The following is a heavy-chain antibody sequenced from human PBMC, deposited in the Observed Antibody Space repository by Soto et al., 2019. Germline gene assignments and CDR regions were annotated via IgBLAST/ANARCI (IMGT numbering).Heavy chain of an antibody. CDR3: ARDIVVVPAAPPSWFDP. D-gene: IGHD2-2*01. Sequence: QVQLVQSGAEVKKPGSSVKVSCKASGGTFSSYAISWVRQAPGQGLEWMGGIIPIFGTANYAQKFQGRVTITADEYTSTAYMELSSLRSEDTAVYYCARDIVVVPAAPPSWFDPWGQGTLVTVSS. CDR1: GGTFSSYA. CDR2: IIPIFGTA. J-gene: IGHJ5*02. V-gene: IGHV1-69*01.